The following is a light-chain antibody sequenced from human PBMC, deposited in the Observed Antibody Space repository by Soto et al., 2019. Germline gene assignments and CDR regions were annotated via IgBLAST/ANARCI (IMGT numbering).Light chain of an antibody. CDR1: QDIGNK. Sequence: ASPMTQSPSSLSASVGARVTITCRASQDIGNKLGWFQQKPGKAPELLIYSAYKLQSGVPSRFSGSGSGTDFTLTISSLQPEDFATYYCLQDYNYAWTFGQGTKVEIK. CDR2: SAY. J-gene: IGKJ1*01. CDR3: LQDYNYAWT. V-gene: IGKV1-6*01.